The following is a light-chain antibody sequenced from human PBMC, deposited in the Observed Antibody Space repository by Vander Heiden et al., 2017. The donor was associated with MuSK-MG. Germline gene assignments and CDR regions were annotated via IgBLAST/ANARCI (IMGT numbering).Light chain of an antibody. J-gene: IGKJ1*01. Sequence: EIVVTPSPATLSVSPGGRATLFCTASQSVSRNLAWYQQKPGQAPRLLIHGASIRPTGTPARFSGSGSGTEFTLSISSLQSEDFAVYYCQHYDTWRWTFGQGTKVEIK. CDR3: QHYDTWRWT. CDR1: QSVSRN. CDR2: GAS. V-gene: IGKV3-15*01.